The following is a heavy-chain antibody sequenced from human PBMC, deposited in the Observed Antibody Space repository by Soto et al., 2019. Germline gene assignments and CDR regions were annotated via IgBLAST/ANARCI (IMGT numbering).Heavy chain of an antibody. CDR1: GFTFSSYW. CDR2: IKQDGSEK. J-gene: IGHJ5*02. V-gene: IGHV3-7*01. Sequence: GGSLRLSCAASGFTFSSYWMSWVRQAPGKGLEWVANIKQDGSEKYYVDSVKGRFTISRDNAKNSLYLQMNSLRAEDTAVYYCARGREEYQLLWSWWFDPWGQGTLVTVSS. CDR3: ARGREEYQLLWSWWFDP. D-gene: IGHD2-2*01.